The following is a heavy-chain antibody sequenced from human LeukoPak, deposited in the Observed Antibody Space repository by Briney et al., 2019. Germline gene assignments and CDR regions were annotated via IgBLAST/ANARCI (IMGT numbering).Heavy chain of an antibody. V-gene: IGHV4-34*01. CDR3: ARGYCSSTSCIYDY. D-gene: IGHD2-2*01. J-gene: IGHJ4*02. CDR2: INHSGST. Sequence: SSETLSLTCAVYGGSFSGYYWRWIRQPPGKGLEWIGEINHSGSTNYNPSLKSRVTISVDTSKNQFSLKLSSVTAADTAVYYCARGYCSSTSCIYDYWGQGTLVTVSS. CDR1: GGSFSGYY.